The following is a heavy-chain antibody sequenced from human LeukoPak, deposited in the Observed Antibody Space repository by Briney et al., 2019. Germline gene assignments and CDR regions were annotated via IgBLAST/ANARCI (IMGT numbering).Heavy chain of an antibody. CDR3: AREVSSFTPPGIDY. CDR1: GGSISSGSYY. D-gene: IGHD3-3*02. V-gene: IGHV4-61*02. Sequence: PSETLSLTCTVSGGSISSGSYYWSRIRQPAGKGLEWIGRIYTSGSTNYNPSLKSRVTISVDTSKNQFSLKLSSVTAADTAVYYCAREVSSFTPPGIDYWGQGTLVTVSS. CDR2: IYTSGST. J-gene: IGHJ4*02.